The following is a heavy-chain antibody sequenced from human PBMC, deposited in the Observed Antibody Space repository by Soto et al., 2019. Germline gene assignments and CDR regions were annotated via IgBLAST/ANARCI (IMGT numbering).Heavy chain of an antibody. CDR3: ARDEKNYYDSSGSIDY. CDR1: GFTFSSYG. CDR2: IWYDGSNK. Sequence: QVQLVESGGGVVQPGRSLRLSCAASGFTFSSYGMHWVRQAPGKGLEGVAVIWYDGSNKYYADSVKGRFTISRDNSKNTLYLQMNSLRAEDTAVYYCARDEKNYYDSSGSIDYWGQGTLVTVSS. V-gene: IGHV3-33*01. D-gene: IGHD3-22*01. J-gene: IGHJ4*02.